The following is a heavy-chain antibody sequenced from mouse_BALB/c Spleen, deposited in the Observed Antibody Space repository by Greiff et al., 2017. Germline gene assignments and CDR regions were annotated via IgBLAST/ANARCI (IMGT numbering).Heavy chain of an antibody. V-gene: IGHV1S34*01. CDR2: ISCYNGAT. D-gene: IGHD6-1*01. CDR3: ARNLCSQRYYFDY. Sequence: LVKPGASVKISCKASGYSFTGDYRNWVQQSHGKKLEWIGYISCYNGATSYKHKFKSKTTFTVDTSSSPAYMQFNSLTSEDSAVYYCARNLCSQRYYFDYWGEGTTLTVSS. J-gene: IGHJ2*01. CDR1: GYSFTGDY.